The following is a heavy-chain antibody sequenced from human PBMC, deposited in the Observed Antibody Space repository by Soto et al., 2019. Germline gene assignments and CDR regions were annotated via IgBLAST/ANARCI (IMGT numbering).Heavy chain of an antibody. D-gene: IGHD1-20*01. V-gene: IGHV4-59*08. CDR1: GGSISSYY. Sequence: SETLSLTCTVSGGSISSYYWSWIRQPPGKGLEWIGYIYYSGGTNYNPSLKSRVTISVDTSKNQFSLKLSSVTAADTAVYYCARLGLKSYNWNDVVWFDPWGQGTLVTVSS. CDR2: IYYSGGT. J-gene: IGHJ5*02. CDR3: ARLGLKSYNWNDVVWFDP.